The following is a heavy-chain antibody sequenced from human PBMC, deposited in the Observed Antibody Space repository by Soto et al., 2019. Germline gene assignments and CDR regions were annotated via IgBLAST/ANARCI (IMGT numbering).Heavy chain of an antibody. Sequence: GASVKLSCEASGYTFTSYGISWVRQAPGQGLEWMGWISAYNGNTNYAQKLQGRVTMTTDTSTSTAYMELRSLRSDDTAVYYCARDICGGGSGYGGWFAPGGKGPWVPV. CDR2: ISAYNGNT. CDR3: ARDICGGGSGYGGWFAP. V-gene: IGHV1-18*01. CDR1: GYTFTSYG. D-gene: IGHD2-15*01. J-gene: IGHJ5*02.